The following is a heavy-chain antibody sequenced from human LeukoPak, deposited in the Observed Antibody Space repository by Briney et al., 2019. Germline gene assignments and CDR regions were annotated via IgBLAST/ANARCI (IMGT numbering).Heavy chain of an antibody. J-gene: IGHJ4*02. CDR2: IYYSGST. Sequence: PSETLSLTCTVSGVSISSYYWSWIRQPPGKGLEWIGYIYYSGSTNYNPSLKSRVTISVDTSKNQFSLKLSSVTAADTAVYYCARVSGGTYPDYWGQGTLDTVSP. CDR1: GVSISSYY. CDR3: ARVSGGTYPDY. V-gene: IGHV4-59*01. D-gene: IGHD1-26*01.